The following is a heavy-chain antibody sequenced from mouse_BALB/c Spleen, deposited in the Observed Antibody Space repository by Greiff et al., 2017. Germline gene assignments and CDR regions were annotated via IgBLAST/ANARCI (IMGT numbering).Heavy chain of an antibody. Sequence: QVQLKESGAELVRPGVSVKISCKGSGYTFTDYAMHWVKQSHAKSLEWIGVISTYYGDASYNQKFKGKATMTVDKSSSTAYMELARLTSEDSAIYYCARWDRYAMDYWGQGTSVTVSS. V-gene: IGHV1S137*01. CDR2: ISTYYGDA. CDR3: ARWDRYAMDY. J-gene: IGHJ4*01. D-gene: IGHD2-14*01. CDR1: GYTFTDYA.